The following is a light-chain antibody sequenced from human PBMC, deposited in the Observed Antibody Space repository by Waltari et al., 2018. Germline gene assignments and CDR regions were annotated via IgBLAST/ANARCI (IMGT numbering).Light chain of an antibody. V-gene: IGLV1-51*02. CDR3: GTWDSSMAVWL. CDR2: ETN. CDR1: PSTIGNTC. J-gene: IGLJ3*02. Sequence: QSVLTQPPSVSAVPGHQVPNSCSGGPSTIGNTCFDWYRQLPGSVPKLLIYETNGRPTGTPDRFSASKSGTSATLDITGLQPGDEADYYCGTWDSSMAVWLFGGGTKLIV.